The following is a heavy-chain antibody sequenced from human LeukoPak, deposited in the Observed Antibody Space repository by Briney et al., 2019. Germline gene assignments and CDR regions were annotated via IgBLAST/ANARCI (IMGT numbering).Heavy chain of an antibody. Sequence: SETLSLTCTVSGGSISSSSYYWGWIRQPPGKGLEWIGEINHSGSTNYNPSLKSRVTISVDTSKNQFSLKLSSVTAADTAVYYCARGLVLPSMVLYYYYYMDVWGKGTTVTVSS. CDR3: ARGLVLPSMVLYYYYYMDV. CDR1: GGSISSSSYY. CDR2: INHSGST. J-gene: IGHJ6*03. V-gene: IGHV4-39*07. D-gene: IGHD3-10*01.